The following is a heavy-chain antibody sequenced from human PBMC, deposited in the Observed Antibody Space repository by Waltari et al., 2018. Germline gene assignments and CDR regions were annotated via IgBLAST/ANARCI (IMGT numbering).Heavy chain of an antibody. D-gene: IGHD3-3*01. CDR2: ITGEGDNT. V-gene: IGHV3-23*04. CDR1: GFSFSTYA. Sequence: EVQLVESGGGSVQSGGSLRLSCEGSGFSFSTYAMSWVRQAPGKGLEWVSSITGEGDNTYDADSVRGRFTISRDNSKNTLSLQMNSLRAEDTATYYCARVPYNDFWTGYFFFDLWGQGTLVSVSS. CDR3: ARVPYNDFWTGYFFFDL. J-gene: IGHJ4*02.